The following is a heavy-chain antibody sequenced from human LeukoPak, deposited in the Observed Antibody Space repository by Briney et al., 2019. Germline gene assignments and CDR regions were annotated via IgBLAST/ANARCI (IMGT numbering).Heavy chain of an antibody. V-gene: IGHV1-8*01. CDR2: MNPNSGNT. D-gene: IGHD6-19*01. CDR3: ARSSGWTHFDY. Sequence: ASVRVSCKASGYTFTSYDINWVRQATGQGLEWMGWMNPNSGNTGYAQKFQGRVTMTRNTSISTAYMELSSLRSEDTAVYYCARSSGWTHFDYWGQGTLVSVSS. CDR1: GYTFTSYD. J-gene: IGHJ4*02.